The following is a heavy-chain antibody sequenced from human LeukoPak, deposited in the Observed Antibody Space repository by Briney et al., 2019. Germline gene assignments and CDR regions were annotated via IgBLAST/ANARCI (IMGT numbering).Heavy chain of an antibody. CDR2: ISFDGSNK. J-gene: IGHJ3*02. CDR3: AKGPNYDILTGWRKTYNGFDI. CDR1: GFTFSSYA. D-gene: IGHD3-9*01. V-gene: IGHV3-30*04. Sequence: GGSLRLSCAASGFTFSSYAMSWVRRAPGKGLEWVAVISFDGSNKDYADSVKGRFTISRDNSKNMLYLQMNSLRAEDTAVYYCAKGPNYDILTGWRKTYNGFDIWGQGTMVTVSS.